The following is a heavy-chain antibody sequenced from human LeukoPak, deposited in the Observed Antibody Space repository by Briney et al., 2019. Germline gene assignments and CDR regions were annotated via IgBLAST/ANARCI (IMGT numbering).Heavy chain of an antibody. CDR1: GFTFSNAW. Sequence: GGSLRLSCAASGFTFSNAWMSWVRQAPAKGLEWVGRIKSKTDGGTTDYAAPVKGRFTSSRDDSKNTLYLQMNSLKTEDTAVYYCTTQGYYDILTQSDYWGQGTLVTVSS. CDR2: IKSKTDGGTT. J-gene: IGHJ4*02. D-gene: IGHD3-9*01. V-gene: IGHV3-15*01. CDR3: TTQGYYDILTQSDY.